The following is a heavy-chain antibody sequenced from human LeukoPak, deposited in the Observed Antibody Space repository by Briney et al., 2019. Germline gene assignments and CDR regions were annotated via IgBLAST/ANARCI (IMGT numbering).Heavy chain of an antibody. Sequence: GGSLRLSCTASGSRFSNYAMNWVRQAPGKGLEWVSVISGGGSSTNYADSVKGRFTISRENSKNTLYLQMNSLRAEDTAVYYCAHTDSYYFDSGMVSWGQGALVTVSS. J-gene: IGHJ5*02. CDR1: GSRFSNYA. CDR2: ISGGGSST. V-gene: IGHV3-23*01. CDR3: AHTDSYYFDSGMVS. D-gene: IGHD3-22*01.